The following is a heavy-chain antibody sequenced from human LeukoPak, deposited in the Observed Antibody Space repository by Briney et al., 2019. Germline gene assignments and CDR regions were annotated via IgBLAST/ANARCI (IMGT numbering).Heavy chain of an antibody. CDR1: GFTFSHAW. Sequence: GGSLRLSCAASGFTFSHAWMSWVRQAPGKGLEWVSSISSSSNYIYYADSVKGRFTISRDNAKNSLYLQMNSLRAEDTAVYYCARSNNWNDNHMDAWGKGTTVTISS. D-gene: IGHD1-1*01. CDR3: ARSNNWNDNHMDA. V-gene: IGHV3-21*01. CDR2: ISSSSNYI. J-gene: IGHJ6*03.